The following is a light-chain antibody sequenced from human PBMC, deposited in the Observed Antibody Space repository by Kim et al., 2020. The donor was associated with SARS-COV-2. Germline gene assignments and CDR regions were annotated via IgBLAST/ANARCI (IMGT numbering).Light chain of an antibody. CDR3: AAWDDSLNGPV. V-gene: IGLV1-44*01. J-gene: IGLJ3*02. Sequence: GQRVNISCSGSSSNIGSNTVNGYQQLPGTAPKLLIYSNNQRPSGVPDRFSGSKSGTSASLAISGLQSEDEADYYCAAWDDSLNGPVFGGGTQLTVL. CDR2: SNN. CDR1: SSNIGSNT.